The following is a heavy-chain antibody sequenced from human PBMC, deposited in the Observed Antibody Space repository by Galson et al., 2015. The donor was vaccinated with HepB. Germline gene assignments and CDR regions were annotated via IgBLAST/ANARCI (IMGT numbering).Heavy chain of an antibody. CDR1: GFTFTSSA. CDR3: AADISSSWYGPLDY. J-gene: IGHJ4*02. V-gene: IGHV1-58*02. Sequence: SVKVSCKASGFTFTSSAMQWVRQARGQRLEWIGWIVVGSGNTNYAQEFQERVTITRDMSTSTAYMELSSLRSEDTAVYYCAADISSSWYGPLDYWGQGTLVTVSS. CDR2: IVVGSGNT. D-gene: IGHD6-13*01.